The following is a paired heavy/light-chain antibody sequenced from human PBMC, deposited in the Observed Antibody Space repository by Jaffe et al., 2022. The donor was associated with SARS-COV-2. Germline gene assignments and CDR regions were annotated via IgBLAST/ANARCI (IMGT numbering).Heavy chain of an antibody. CDR3: ARHIVLAWEYYFDY. D-gene: IGHD1-26*01. CDR1: GYSFTSYW. V-gene: IGHV5-51*01. J-gene: IGHJ4*02. Sequence: EVQLVQSGAEVKKPGESLKISCKGSGYSFTSYWIGWVRQMPGKGLEWMGIIYPGDSDTRYSPSFQGQVTISADKSISTAYLQWSSLKASDTAMYYCARHIVLAWEYYFDYWGQGTLVTVSS. CDR2: IYPGDSDT.
Light chain of an antibody. CDR3: QSADSSGTPNWV. V-gene: IGLV3-25*03. CDR2: KDS. J-gene: IGLJ3*02. Sequence: SYELTQPPSVSVSPGQTARITCSGDALPKQYAYWYQQKPGQAPVLVIYKDSERPSGIPERFSGSSSGTTVTLTISGVQAEDEADYYCQSADSSGTPNWVFGGGTKLTVL. CDR1: ALPKQY.